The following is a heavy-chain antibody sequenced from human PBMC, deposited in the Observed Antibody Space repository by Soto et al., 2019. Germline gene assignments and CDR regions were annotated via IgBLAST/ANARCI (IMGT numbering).Heavy chain of an antibody. CDR3: ARYRDGYKHFDY. D-gene: IGHD5-12*01. CDR2: IIPIFGTA. Sequence: SVKVSCKASGGTFSSYAISWVRQAPGQGLEWMGGIIPIFGTANYARKFQGRVTITADESTSTAYMELSSLRSEDTAVYYCARYRDGYKHFDYWGQGTLVTVSS. CDR1: GGTFSSYA. V-gene: IGHV1-69*13. J-gene: IGHJ4*02.